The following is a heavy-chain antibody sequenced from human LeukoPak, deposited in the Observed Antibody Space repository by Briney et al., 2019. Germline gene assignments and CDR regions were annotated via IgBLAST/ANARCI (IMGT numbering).Heavy chain of an antibody. J-gene: IGHJ5*02. CDR3: ARAGAYCGGDCYSYNWFDP. V-gene: IGHV4-34*01. CDR2: INHSGST. CDR1: GGSSSGYY. D-gene: IGHD2-21*02. Sequence: SETLSLTCAVYGGSSSGYYWSWIRQPPGKGLEWIGEINHSGSTNYNPSLKSRVTISVDTSKNQFSLKLSSVTAADTAVYYCARAGAYCGGDCYSYNWFDPWGQGTLVTVSS.